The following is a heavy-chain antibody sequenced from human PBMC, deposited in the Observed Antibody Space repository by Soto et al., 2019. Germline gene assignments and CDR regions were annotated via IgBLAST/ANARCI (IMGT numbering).Heavy chain of an antibody. Sequence: QVQLVESGGGVVQPGRSLRLSCAASGFTFSSYALHWVRQAPGKGLEWVVVISYVGNDKYYADSVKGRFTISRDNSKNTLYLQMNSLRAEDTAVYYCAKDLTIFGVCPFDPWGQGTLVTVSS. CDR3: AKDLTIFGVCPFDP. D-gene: IGHD3-3*01. CDR2: ISYVGNDK. J-gene: IGHJ5*02. CDR1: GFTFSSYA. V-gene: IGHV3-30*18.